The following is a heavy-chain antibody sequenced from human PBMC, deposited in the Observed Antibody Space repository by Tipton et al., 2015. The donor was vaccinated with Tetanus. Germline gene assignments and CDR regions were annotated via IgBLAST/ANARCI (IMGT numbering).Heavy chain of an antibody. J-gene: IGHJ3*02. V-gene: IGHV4-31*03. CDR1: GGSISSGGCY. Sequence: TLSLTCTVSGGSISSGGCYWSWIRQHPGKGPEWIGYIYYYGSTYYNPSLKSRATISVDTSNNQFSLRLSSVTAADTAVYYCARDRPTNYSSGWEEDAFDIWGQGTTVTVSS. D-gene: IGHD6-19*01. CDR2: IYYYGST. CDR3: ARDRPTNYSSGWEEDAFDI.